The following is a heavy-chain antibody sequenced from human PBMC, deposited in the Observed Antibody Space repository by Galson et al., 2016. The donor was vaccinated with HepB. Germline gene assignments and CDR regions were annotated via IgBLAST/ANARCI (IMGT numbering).Heavy chain of an antibody. V-gene: IGHV3-30*03. CDR2: ISYDGSNK. D-gene: IGHD1-1*01. CDR1: GFTFSSYG. CDR3: ARDKGTSVWYKDY. J-gene: IGHJ4*02. Sequence: SLRLSCAASGFTFSSYGIHWVRQAPGKGLEWVALISYDGSNKYYADSVKGRITISRDTSKNTVYLQMNSPRGEDTGVYDCARDKGTSVWYKDYWGQGTLVTVSS.